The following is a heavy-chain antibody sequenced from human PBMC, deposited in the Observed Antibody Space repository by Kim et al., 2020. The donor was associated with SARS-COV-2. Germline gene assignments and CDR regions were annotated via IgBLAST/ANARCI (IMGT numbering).Heavy chain of an antibody. CDR3: ARDGVAGNGFFDY. J-gene: IGHJ4*02. V-gene: IGHV4-59*13. CDR1: GGSISSYY. Sequence: SETLSLTCTVSGGSISSYYWSWIRQPPGKGLEWIGYIYYSGSTNYNAALQSRVTISVDKTKNQFSLKLSSGTAADTAVYYCARDGVAGNGFFDYWGQGTLVTVSS. D-gene: IGHD6-19*01. CDR2: IYYSGST.